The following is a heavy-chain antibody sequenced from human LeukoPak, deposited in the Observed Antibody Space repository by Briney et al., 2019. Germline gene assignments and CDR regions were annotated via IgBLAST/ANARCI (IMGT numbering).Heavy chain of an antibody. CDR3: ARGGYYGSGRFDAFDI. Sequence: GGSLRLSCAASGFSFSDYYMSWIRQPPGKGLEWVSYISGSGSAIYYADSVKGRFTISRDNAKNSLYLQMNSLRDEDTAVYYCARGGYYGSGRFDAFDIWGQGTMITVSS. CDR1: GFSFSDYY. J-gene: IGHJ3*02. CDR2: ISGSGSAI. V-gene: IGHV3-11*04. D-gene: IGHD3-10*01.